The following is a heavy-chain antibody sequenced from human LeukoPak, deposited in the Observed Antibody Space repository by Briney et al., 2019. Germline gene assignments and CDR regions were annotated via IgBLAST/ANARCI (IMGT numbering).Heavy chain of an antibody. CDR1: GYTFTIYG. D-gene: IGHD2-2*01. V-gene: IGHV1-18*01. Sequence: ASVKVSCKASGYTFTIYGISWVRQAPGQGLEWMGWISAYNGNTNYAQKLQGRVTMTTDTSTSTAYMELRSLRSDDTAVYYCARDRAYQLLLDYWGQGTLVTVSS. CDR3: ARDRAYQLLLDY. J-gene: IGHJ4*02. CDR2: ISAYNGNT.